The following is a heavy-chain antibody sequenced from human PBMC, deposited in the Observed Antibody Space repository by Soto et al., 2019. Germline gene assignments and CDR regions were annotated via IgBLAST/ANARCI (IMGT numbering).Heavy chain of an antibody. D-gene: IGHD3-22*01. V-gene: IGHV3-30-3*01. J-gene: IGHJ4*02. CDR1: GFTFSSYA. CDR2: ISYDGSNK. CDR3: ARDCHYYDSSGLDY. Sequence: GGSLRLSCAASGFTFSSYAMHWVRQAPGKGLEWVAVISYDGSNKYYADSVKGRFTISRDNSKNTLYLQMNSLRAEDTAVYYSARDCHYYDSSGLDYWGQGTLVTVSS.